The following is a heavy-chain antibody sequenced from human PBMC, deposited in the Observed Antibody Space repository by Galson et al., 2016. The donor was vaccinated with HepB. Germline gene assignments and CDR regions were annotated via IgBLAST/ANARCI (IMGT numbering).Heavy chain of an antibody. Sequence: SLRLSCAASGFTFRSYWMSWVRQAPGKGLEWVAFISYDGSNIHYADSVKGRFTISRDNSKNTLYLRMNTLRTEDTAVYYCARLRWHMDYWGQGTVVTVSS. J-gene: IGHJ4*02. CDR3: ARLRWHMDY. V-gene: IGHV3-30*19. D-gene: IGHD2-2*03. CDR2: ISYDGSNI. CDR1: GFTFRSYW.